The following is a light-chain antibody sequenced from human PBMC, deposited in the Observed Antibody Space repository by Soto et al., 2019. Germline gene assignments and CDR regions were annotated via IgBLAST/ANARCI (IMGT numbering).Light chain of an antibody. CDR2: SNN. CDR3: AAWDDSLVV. J-gene: IGLJ2*01. Sequence: QSVLTQPPSASGTPGQRVTISCSGSSSNIGSNTVNWYQQLPGTAPKLLIYSNNQRPSGVPDRFSGSKSGTSASLAFSGLQSEDEADYYCAAWDDSLVVFGGGTKLTVL. CDR1: SSNIGSNT. V-gene: IGLV1-44*01.